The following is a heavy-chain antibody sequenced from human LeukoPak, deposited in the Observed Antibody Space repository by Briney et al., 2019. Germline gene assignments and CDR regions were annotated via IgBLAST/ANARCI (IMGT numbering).Heavy chain of an antibody. CDR1: GGSISSHY. CDR2: IYYSGST. Sequence: SETLSLTCTVSGGSISSHYWSWIRQPPGKGLEWIGYIYYSGSTNYNPSLKSRVTISVDTSKNQFSLKLSSVTAADTAVYYRARVVDYYDSSGYYNWFDPWGQGTLVTVSS. J-gene: IGHJ5*02. CDR3: ARVVDYYDSSGYYNWFDP. V-gene: IGHV4-59*11. D-gene: IGHD3-22*01.